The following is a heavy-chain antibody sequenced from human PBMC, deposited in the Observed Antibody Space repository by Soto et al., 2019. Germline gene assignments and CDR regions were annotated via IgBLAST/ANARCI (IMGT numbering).Heavy chain of an antibody. CDR1: GYPFSRYN. Sequence: ASVKVSCKASGYPFSRYNIGWARQAPGQGLELMGWISPYNGDTTYAKNLQGRVIMTTDTSTTTAYLELTSLTSDDTALYFCARAQWPYTVTFPFDSWGQGTRVTVSS. J-gene: IGHJ4*02. CDR3: ARAQWPYTVTFPFDS. V-gene: IGHV1-18*01. D-gene: IGHD4-17*01. CDR2: ISPYNGDT.